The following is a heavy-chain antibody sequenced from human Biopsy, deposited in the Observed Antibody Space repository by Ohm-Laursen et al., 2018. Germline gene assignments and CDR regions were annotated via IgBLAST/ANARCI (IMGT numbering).Heavy chain of an antibody. CDR3: ARGSNEYGGLYFPH. CDR2: ISHTGYT. V-gene: IGHV4-59*11. J-gene: IGHJ1*01. D-gene: IGHD4-23*01. CDR1: GGSFTGHY. Sequence: GTLSLTCTVSGGSFTGHYWTWIRQPLGKGLEWIGHISHTGYTSYKSSLKSRVTTSLDTSRKHFSLRLTSLAAADTAVYYCARGSNEYGGLYFPHWGQGTLVTVSS.